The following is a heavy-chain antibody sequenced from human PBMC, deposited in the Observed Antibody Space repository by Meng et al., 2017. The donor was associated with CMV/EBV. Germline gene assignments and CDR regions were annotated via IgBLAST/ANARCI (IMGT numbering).Heavy chain of an antibody. CDR1: GFTFSNAW. Sequence: AAAGFTFSNAWMSWVRQAPGKGLEWVGRIKSKTDGGTTGYAAPVKGRFTISRDDSKNTLYLQMNSLKTEDTAVYYCTTATFYIPQGYWGQGTLVTVSS. J-gene: IGHJ4*02. CDR2: IKSKTDGGTT. CDR3: TTATFYIPQGY. V-gene: IGHV3-15*01. D-gene: IGHD2-21*01.